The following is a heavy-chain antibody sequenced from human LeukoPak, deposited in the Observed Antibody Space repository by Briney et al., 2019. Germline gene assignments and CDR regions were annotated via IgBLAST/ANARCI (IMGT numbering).Heavy chain of an antibody. D-gene: IGHD5-12*01. Sequence: GGSLRLSCTASGFTFSRYWMTCVRQAPGKGLEWVANIKEDGSAKYYVDSMKGRFTISRDNVKNSLYLQINSLRAEDTAVYYCARDSPGYGGYSYWGQGTLVTVSS. CDR2: IKEDGSAK. CDR1: GFTFSRYW. J-gene: IGHJ4*02. CDR3: ARDSPGYGGYSY. V-gene: IGHV3-7*04.